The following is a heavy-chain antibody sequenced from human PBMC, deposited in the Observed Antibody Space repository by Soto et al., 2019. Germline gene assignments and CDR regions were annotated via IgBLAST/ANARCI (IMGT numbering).Heavy chain of an antibody. CDR3: ARDLEAAGIYYYYMDV. D-gene: IGHD2-15*01. Sequence: QVQLVQSGAEVKKPGASVKVSCKASGYTFTSYAMHWVRQAPGQRLEWMGWINAGNGNTKYSQKFQGRVTITRDTSASTAYMELSSLRSEDTAVYYCARDLEAAGIYYYYMDVWGKGTTVTVSS. CDR2: INAGNGNT. J-gene: IGHJ6*03. CDR1: GYTFTSYA. V-gene: IGHV1-3*01.